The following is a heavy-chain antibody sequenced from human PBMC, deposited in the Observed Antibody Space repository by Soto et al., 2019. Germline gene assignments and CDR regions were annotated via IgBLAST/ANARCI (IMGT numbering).Heavy chain of an antibody. D-gene: IGHD3-10*01. CDR3: ARRGSGSYSDY. CDR2: IYYSGST. V-gene: IGHV4-39*01. Sequence: TSETLSLTCTVSGGSISSSSYYWGWIRQPPGKGLEWIGSIYYSGSTYYNPSLKSRVTISVDTSKNQFSLKLSSVTAADTAVYYCARRGSGSYSDYWGQGTLITVSS. J-gene: IGHJ4*02. CDR1: GGSISSSSYY.